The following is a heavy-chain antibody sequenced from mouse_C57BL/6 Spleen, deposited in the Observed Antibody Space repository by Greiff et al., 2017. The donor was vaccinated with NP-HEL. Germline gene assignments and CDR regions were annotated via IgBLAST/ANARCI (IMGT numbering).Heavy chain of an antibody. J-gene: IGHJ3*01. CDR2: INPNNGGT. CDR3: ARKERYGDGFAY. CDR1: GYTFTDYY. V-gene: IGHV1-26*01. D-gene: IGHD2-14*01. Sequence: EVQLQQSGPELVKPGASVKISCKASGYTFTDYYMNWVKQSHGKSLEWIGDINPNNGGTSYNQKFKGKATLTVDKSSSTAYMELRSLTSEDSAVYYCARKERYGDGFAYWGQGTLVTVSA.